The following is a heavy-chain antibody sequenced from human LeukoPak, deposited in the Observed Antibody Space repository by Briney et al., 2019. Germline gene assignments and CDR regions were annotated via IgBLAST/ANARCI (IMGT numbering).Heavy chain of an antibody. Sequence: PGGSLILSCSASGFAFSSYAMSWVRPAPGKGLEWVSAIRGSGGSTYYADYVKGRFTISRDNSKNPLYLQMNSLRAEDTAVYYCAKLSSSWYYFWDYWGQGTLVTASS. J-gene: IGHJ4*02. D-gene: IGHD6-13*01. CDR1: GFAFSSYA. CDR3: AKLSSSWYYFWDY. V-gene: IGHV3-23*01. CDR2: IRGSGGST.